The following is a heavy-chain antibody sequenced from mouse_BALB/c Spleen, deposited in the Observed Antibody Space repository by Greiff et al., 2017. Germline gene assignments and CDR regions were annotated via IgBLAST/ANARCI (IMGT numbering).Heavy chain of an antibody. CDR3: TRSDYGSSYGFDY. D-gene: IGHD1-1*01. J-gene: IGHJ2*01. Sequence: VQLQQSGTVLARPGASVKMSCKASGYTFTSYWMHWVKQRPGQGLEWIGAIYPGNSDTSYNQKFKGKAKLTAVTSTSTAYMELSSLTNEDSAVYYCTRSDYGSSYGFDYWGQGTTLTVSS. CDR2: IYPGNSDT. CDR1: GYTFTSYW. V-gene: IGHV1-5*01.